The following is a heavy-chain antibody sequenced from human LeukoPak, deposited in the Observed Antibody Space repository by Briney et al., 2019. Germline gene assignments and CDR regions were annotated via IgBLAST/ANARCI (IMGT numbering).Heavy chain of an antibody. Sequence: GGSLRLSCAASGFTVSNNYMSWVRQAPGKGLEWVSIIYSGGNTYYADSLKGRFSISRDNSKNTLYLQMNSLRAEDTAVYYCARDSGSGQDAFDIWGQGTMVTVSS. V-gene: IGHV3-66*01. J-gene: IGHJ3*02. CDR3: ARDSGSGQDAFDI. CDR2: IYSGGNT. CDR1: GFTVSNNY. D-gene: IGHD2-15*01.